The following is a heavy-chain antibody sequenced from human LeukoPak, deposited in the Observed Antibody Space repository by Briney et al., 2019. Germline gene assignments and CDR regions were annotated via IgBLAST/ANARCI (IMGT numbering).Heavy chain of an antibody. J-gene: IGHJ4*02. CDR2: ISYDGSNK. V-gene: IGHV3-30*18. Sequence: GGSLRLSCAASGFTFSSYGMHWVRQAPGKGLEWVAVISYDGSNKYYADSVKGRFTISRDNSKNTLYLQMNSLRAEDTAVYYCAKQRAVRYDILTGYYRPHYFDYWGQGTLVTVSS. CDR1: GFTFSSYG. D-gene: IGHD3-9*01. CDR3: AKQRAVRYDILTGYYRPHYFDY.